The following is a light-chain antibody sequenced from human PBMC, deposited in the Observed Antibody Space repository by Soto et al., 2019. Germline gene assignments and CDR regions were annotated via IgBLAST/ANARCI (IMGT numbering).Light chain of an antibody. CDR3: QQYDTYST. Sequence: DIVLTQSPSTLPVSPGDRDTFTCRASQCIYRYLAWYQQRPGKAPNILIYHASSLETGVPSRFSGSGSGTEFTLTISSLQPDDFATYYCQQYDTYSTFGQGTKVDIK. CDR2: HAS. V-gene: IGKV1-5*01. J-gene: IGKJ1*01. CDR1: QCIYRY.